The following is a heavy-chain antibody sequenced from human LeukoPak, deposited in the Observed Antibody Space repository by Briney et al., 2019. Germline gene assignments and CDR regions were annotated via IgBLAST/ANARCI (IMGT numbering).Heavy chain of an antibody. CDR2: ISSIDGST. CDR1: GFTFSSYG. V-gene: IGHV3-23*01. Sequence: TGGSLRLSCAASGFTFSSYGMSWVRQAPGKGLEWVPGISSIDGSTYYADSVKGRVTISRDNSKNTLYLQMNSLRAEDTAVYYCAKNYGSGGSVKYYYYMDVWGKGTTVTVSS. D-gene: IGHD3-10*01. J-gene: IGHJ6*03. CDR3: AKNYGSGGSVKYYYYMDV.